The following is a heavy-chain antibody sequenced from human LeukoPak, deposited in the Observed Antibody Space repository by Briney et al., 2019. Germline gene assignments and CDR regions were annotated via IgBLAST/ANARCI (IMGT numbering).Heavy chain of an antibody. CDR1: GFTFSSYW. Sequence: GGSLRLSCAASGFTFSSYWMHWVRQAPGKGLVWVSRINSDGSSTSYADSVKGRFTISRDNAKNSLYLQMNSLRAEDTAVYYCARDHLLRFLEWLSSGAFDIWGQGTMVTVSS. CDR2: INSDGSST. CDR3: ARDHLLRFLEWLSSGAFDI. V-gene: IGHV3-74*01. D-gene: IGHD3-3*01. J-gene: IGHJ3*02.